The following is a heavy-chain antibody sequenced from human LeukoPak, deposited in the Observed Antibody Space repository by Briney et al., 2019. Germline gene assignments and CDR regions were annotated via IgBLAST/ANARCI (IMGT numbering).Heavy chain of an antibody. Sequence: SETLSLTCAVYGGSFSGYYWSWIRQPPGKGLEWIGSIYYSGSTYYNPSLKSRVTISVDTSKNQFSLKLSSVTAADTAVYYCARDLIQQLAHLSPNWFDPWGQGTLVTVSS. D-gene: IGHD6-13*01. CDR2: IYYSGST. V-gene: IGHV4-34*01. CDR3: ARDLIQQLAHLSPNWFDP. J-gene: IGHJ5*02. CDR1: GGSFSGYY.